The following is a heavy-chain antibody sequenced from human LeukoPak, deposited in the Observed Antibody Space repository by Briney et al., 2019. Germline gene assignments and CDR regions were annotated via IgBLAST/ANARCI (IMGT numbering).Heavy chain of an antibody. D-gene: IGHD6-19*01. CDR2: IWYGGSNK. CDR3: SGWYEDFYYYYMAV. V-gene: IGHV3-33*08. CDR1: GFTFSSYG. J-gene: IGHJ6*03. Sequence: GRSLRLSCAASGFTFSSYGMHWVRQAPGKGLEWVAVIWYGGSNKYYADSVKGRFTISRDNPRNTLYLQMNSLIPEDTAVYYCSGWYEDFYYYYMAVWGKGTTVTVSS.